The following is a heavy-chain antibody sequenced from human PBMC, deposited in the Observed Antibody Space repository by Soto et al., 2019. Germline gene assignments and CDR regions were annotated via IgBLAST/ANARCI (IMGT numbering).Heavy chain of an antibody. CDR1: GFTFSNYA. V-gene: IGHV3-23*01. CDR3: AKVSNKWAVAQRGYFDY. D-gene: IGHD6-19*01. Sequence: EVQVLDSGGGLVQPGGSQRLSCEAAGFTFSNYAMRWVRQAPGKGLEWVSTISATGSTLYADSVKGRFTISRYNSKNTVYLQMNFLRAEDTAVYYCAKVSNKWAVAQRGYFDYWGQGTLVTVSS. J-gene: IGHJ4*02. CDR2: ISATGST.